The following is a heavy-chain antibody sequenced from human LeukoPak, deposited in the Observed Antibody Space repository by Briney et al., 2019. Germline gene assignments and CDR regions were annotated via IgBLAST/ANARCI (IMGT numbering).Heavy chain of an antibody. J-gene: IGHJ4*02. Sequence: GGSLRLSCAASGFTFSSYAMHWVRQAPGKGPEWVAVISYDGSNKYYADSVKGRFTISRDNSKNTLYLQMNSLRAEDTAVYYCARDQDYGGKSVADYWGQGTLVTVSS. D-gene: IGHD4-17*01. CDR1: GFTFSSYA. CDR2: ISYDGSNK. CDR3: ARDQDYGGKSVADY. V-gene: IGHV3-30-3*01.